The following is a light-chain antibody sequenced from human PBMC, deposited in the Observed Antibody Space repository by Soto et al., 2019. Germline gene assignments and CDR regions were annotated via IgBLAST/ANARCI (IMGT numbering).Light chain of an antibody. Sequence: DIQMTQSPSTQSASVGDRVTIACRASQSISNWLAWYQQKPGKAPKLLIYKASSLESGVPSRFSGSGSGTEFTLAISGLQPDDLATYYCQQYSTYPFTFGSGTKVEIK. CDR2: KAS. J-gene: IGKJ3*01. CDR3: QQYSTYPFT. CDR1: QSISNW. V-gene: IGKV1-5*03.